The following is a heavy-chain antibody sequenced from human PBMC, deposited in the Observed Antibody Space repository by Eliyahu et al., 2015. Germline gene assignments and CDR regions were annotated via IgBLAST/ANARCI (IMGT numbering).Heavy chain of an antibody. V-gene: IGHV3-33*01. Sequence: QVQLVESXGGVVQPGRSLRLSCAASGFXFSSXXXHWXXQAPGKGREGVAVIWYDGSNKYYADSVKGRFTISRDNSKNTLYLQMNSLRAEDTAVYYCARDRGNYVEEDTAMDIPIGYFDLWGRGTLVTVSS. CDR2: IWYDGSNK. CDR3: ARDRGNYVEEDTAMDIPIGYFDL. D-gene: IGHD5-18*01. J-gene: IGHJ2*01. CDR1: GFXFSSXX.